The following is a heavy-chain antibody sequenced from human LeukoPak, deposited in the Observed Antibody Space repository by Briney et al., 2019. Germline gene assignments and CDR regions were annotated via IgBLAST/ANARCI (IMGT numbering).Heavy chain of an antibody. CDR3: AKGGKWDVTPFDY. Sequence: GGSLRLSCAASGFTFISYSMNWVRQAPGKGLEWVSTISGGGGSTYYADSVKGRFTISRDNSKNTLYLQVNSLRAEDTAVYYCAKGGKWDVTPFDYWGQGTLVTVSS. CDR1: GFTFISYS. CDR2: ISGGGGST. J-gene: IGHJ4*02. D-gene: IGHD1-26*01. V-gene: IGHV3-23*01.